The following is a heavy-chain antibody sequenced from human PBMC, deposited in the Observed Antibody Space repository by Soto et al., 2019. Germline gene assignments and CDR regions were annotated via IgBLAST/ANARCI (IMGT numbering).Heavy chain of an antibody. CDR3: ARQTGDIVVVPAALGGYYMDV. V-gene: IGHV4-59*08. Sequence: KPSETLSLTCTVSGCSISSYYWSWIRQPPGKGLEWIGYIYYSGSTNYNPSLKSRVTISVDTSKNQFSLKLSSVTAADTAVYYCARQTGDIVVVPAALGGYYMDVWGKGTTVTVSS. J-gene: IGHJ6*03. D-gene: IGHD2-2*01. CDR2: IYYSGST. CDR1: GCSISSYY.